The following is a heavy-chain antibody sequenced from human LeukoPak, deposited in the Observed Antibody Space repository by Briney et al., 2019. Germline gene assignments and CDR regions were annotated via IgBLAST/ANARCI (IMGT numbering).Heavy chain of an antibody. J-gene: IGHJ6*02. D-gene: IGHD2/OR15-2a*01. CDR3: ARDFYGPYYYYGMDV. V-gene: IGHV3-7*03. Sequence: GRSLRLSCAASGFTFSDYGMHWVRQAPGKGLEWVANIKQDGSEKYYVDSVKGRFTISRDNAKNSLYLQMNSLRAEDTAVYYCARDFYGPYYYYGMDVWGQGTTVTVSS. CDR1: GFTFSDYG. CDR2: IKQDGSEK.